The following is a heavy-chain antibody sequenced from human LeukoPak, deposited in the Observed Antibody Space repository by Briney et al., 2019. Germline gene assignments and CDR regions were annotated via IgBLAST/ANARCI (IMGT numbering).Heavy chain of an antibody. V-gene: IGHV4-39*07. CDR2: IYYSGST. CDR3: ARSRREDRAVQPYY. CDR1: GGSISSYY. Sequence: SETLSLTCTVSGGSISSYYWGWIRQPPGKGLEWIGSIYYSGSTYYNPSLKSRVTISVDTSKNQFSLKLSSVTAADTAVYYCARSRREDRAVQPYYWGQGTLVTVSS. D-gene: IGHD6-19*01. J-gene: IGHJ4*02.